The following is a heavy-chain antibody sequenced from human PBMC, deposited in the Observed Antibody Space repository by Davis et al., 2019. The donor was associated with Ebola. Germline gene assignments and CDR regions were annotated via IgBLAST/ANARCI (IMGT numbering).Heavy chain of an antibody. D-gene: IGHD3-22*01. CDR2: IYWDDDK. Sequence: SGPTLVKPTQTLTLTCTFSGFSLSTSGVGVGWIRQPPGKALEWLALIYWDDDKRYSPSLKSRLTITKDTSKSQVVLTMTNMDPVDTATYYCARIVKTYYYDSSGYYSATSFDYWGQGTLVTVSS. V-gene: IGHV2-5*02. J-gene: IGHJ4*02. CDR1: GFSLSTSGVG. CDR3: ARIVKTYYYDSSGYYSATSFDY.